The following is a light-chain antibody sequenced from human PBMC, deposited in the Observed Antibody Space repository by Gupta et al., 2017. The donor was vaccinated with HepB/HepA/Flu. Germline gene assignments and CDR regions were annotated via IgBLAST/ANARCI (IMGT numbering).Light chain of an antibody. J-gene: IGKJ2*01. CDR2: AAS. CDR1: QGTSSY. CDR3: QRPGT. V-gene: IGKV1-9*01. Sequence: DIQLTQYPSFLSASVGDRVTITCRASQGTSSYLAWDQQKPGKAPKLLIYAASTLQSGVTSRFRGSGSGTEFTRTSSRMQTEDSETDDCQRPGTFGQGTKMEIK.